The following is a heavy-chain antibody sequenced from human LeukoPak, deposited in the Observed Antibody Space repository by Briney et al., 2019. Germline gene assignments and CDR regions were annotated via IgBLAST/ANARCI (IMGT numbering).Heavy chain of an antibody. V-gene: IGHV1-69*05. CDR2: IIPIFGTA. CDR3: ARDLGPEDWFDP. CDR1: GGTFSSYA. Sequence: ASVKVSCKASGGTFSSYAISWVRQAPGQGLEWMGGIIPIFGTANYAQKFQGRVTITTDESTSTAYMELSSLRSEDTAVYYCARDLGPEDWFDPWGQGTLVTVSS. J-gene: IGHJ5*02.